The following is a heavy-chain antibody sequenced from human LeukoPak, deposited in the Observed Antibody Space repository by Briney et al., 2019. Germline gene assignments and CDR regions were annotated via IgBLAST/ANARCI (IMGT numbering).Heavy chain of an antibody. J-gene: IGHJ4*02. CDR1: GFTFSSYA. V-gene: IGHV3-23*01. D-gene: IGHD3-16*01. CDR3: ATRPPGESYVPYFDF. Sequence: GGSLRLSCAASGFTFSSYAMSWVRQAPGKGLEWVSTISVGAEYIFYADSVKGRFTISRDDSNNALYLQMHSLRAEDTALYYCATRPPGESYVPYFDFWGQGTPVTVSS. CDR2: ISVGAEYI.